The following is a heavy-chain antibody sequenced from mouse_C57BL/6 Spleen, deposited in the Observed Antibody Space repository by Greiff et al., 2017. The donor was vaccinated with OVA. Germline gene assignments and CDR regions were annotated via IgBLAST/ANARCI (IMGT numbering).Heavy chain of an antibody. CDR2: IWRGGST. CDR1: GFSLTSYG. V-gene: IGHV2-5*01. CDR3: AKNTYYYGSSYRYFDV. D-gene: IGHD1-1*01. Sequence: VKLMESGPGLVQPSQSLSITCTVSGFSLTSYGVHWVRQSPGKGLEWLGVIWRGGSTDYNAAFMSRLSITKDNSKSQVFFKMNSLQADDTAIYYCAKNTYYYGSSYRYFDVWGTGTTVTVSS. J-gene: IGHJ1*03.